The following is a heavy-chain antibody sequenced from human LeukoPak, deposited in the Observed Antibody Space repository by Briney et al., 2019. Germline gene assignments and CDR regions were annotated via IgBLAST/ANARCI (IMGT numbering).Heavy chain of an antibody. D-gene: IGHD3-3*01. V-gene: IGHV3-33*01. CDR2: IWYDGSNK. Sequence: GGSLRLSCAASGFTFSSYGMHWVRQAPGKGLEWVAVIWYDGSNKYYADSVKGRFTISRDNSKNTLDLQMNSLRAEDTAVHYCARDRSYDFWSGYSTPDYWGQGTLVTVSS. J-gene: IGHJ4*02. CDR3: ARDRSYDFWSGYSTPDY. CDR1: GFTFSSYG.